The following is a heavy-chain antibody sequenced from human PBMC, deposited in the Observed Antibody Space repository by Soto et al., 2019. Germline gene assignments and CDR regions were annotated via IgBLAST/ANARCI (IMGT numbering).Heavy chain of an antibody. D-gene: IGHD3-10*01. CDR1: GFTCSSYW. J-gene: IGHJ3*02. Sequence: PGVSLRLSCAASGFTCSSYWMSWVGQAPGKGLEWVANIKQDGREKYDVDSVKGRFTIARDNAKNSLYLQMNSLRAEDTAVYYCASLPLPYYYGSGSYKPAAFDIWGQGTMVTVSS. CDR3: ASLPLPYYYGSGSYKPAAFDI. CDR2: IKQDGREK. V-gene: IGHV3-7*01.